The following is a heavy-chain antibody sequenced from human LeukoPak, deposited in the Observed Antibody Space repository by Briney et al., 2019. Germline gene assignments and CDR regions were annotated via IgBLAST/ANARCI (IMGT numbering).Heavy chain of an antibody. V-gene: IGHV3-74*01. CDR1: GFTFSSYW. Sequence: GGSLRLSCAASGFTFSSYWMHWVRQAPGKGLVWVSRINSDGSSTSYADSVKGRFTISRDNAKNTLYLQMNSLSAEDTAVYYCARAYSGYDNLDYWGQGTLVTVSS. CDR3: ARAYSGYDNLDY. J-gene: IGHJ4*02. D-gene: IGHD5-12*01. CDR2: INSDGSST.